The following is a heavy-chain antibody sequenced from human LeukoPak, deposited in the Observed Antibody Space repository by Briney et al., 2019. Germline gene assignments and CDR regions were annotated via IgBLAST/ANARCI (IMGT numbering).Heavy chain of an antibody. CDR3: AKDLRGNYFFDS. CDR1: GFTFSDFA. D-gene: IGHD3-10*01. CDR2: ISWNSGSI. Sequence: GGSLRLSCAASGFTFSDFAMHWVRQAPGKGLEWVSGISWNSGSIAHADSVKGRFTISRDNANNSLHLQMNNLRVEDTAFYYCAKDLRGNYFFDSWGQGTLVTVSS. J-gene: IGHJ4*02. V-gene: IGHV3-9*01.